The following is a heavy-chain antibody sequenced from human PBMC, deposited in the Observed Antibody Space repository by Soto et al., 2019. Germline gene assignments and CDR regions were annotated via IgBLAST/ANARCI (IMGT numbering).Heavy chain of an antibody. D-gene: IGHD3-10*01. J-gene: IGHJ4*02. CDR3: ASPSPIGNYFDY. CDR1: GGSISSGGYY. CDR2: IYYNGST. Sequence: SETLSLTCTVSGGSISSGGYYWSWIRQHPGKGLEWIGYIYYNGSTYYKPSLKSRVTISVDTSKNQLSLKLSSVTAAVTSVYYCASPSPIGNYFDYWGQGTLVTVSS. V-gene: IGHV4-31*03.